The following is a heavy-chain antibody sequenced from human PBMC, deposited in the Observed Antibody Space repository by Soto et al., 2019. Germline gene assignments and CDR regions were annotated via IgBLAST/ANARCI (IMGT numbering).Heavy chain of an antibody. CDR3: ARDSDILTGYYASVSGAFGS. V-gene: IGHV3-11*01. D-gene: IGHD3-9*01. CDR2: ISSSGSTI. Sequence: GGSLRLSCAASGFTFRDYYMSWIRQAPGKGLEWVSYISSSGSTIYYADSVKGRFTISRDNAKNSLYLQMNSLRAEDTAVYYCARDSDILTGYYASVSGAFGSWGQGTMVTVS. CDR1: GFTFRDYY. J-gene: IGHJ3*02.